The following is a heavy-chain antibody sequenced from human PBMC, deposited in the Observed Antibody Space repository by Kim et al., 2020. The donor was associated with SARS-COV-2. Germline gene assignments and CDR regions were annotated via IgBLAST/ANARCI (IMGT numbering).Heavy chain of an antibody. CDR2: KNEGTNP. CDR3: TTAFEY. V-gene: IGHV3-74*01. J-gene: IGHJ4*02. Sequence: KNEGTNPSAADSVQGRVTISRDNAKKTVYLQMNSLGAEDTAVYYCTTAFEYWGQGTLVTVSS.